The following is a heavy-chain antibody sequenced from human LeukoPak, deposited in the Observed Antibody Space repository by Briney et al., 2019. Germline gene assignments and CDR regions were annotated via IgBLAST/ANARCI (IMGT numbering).Heavy chain of an antibody. D-gene: IGHD4-17*01. Sequence: PGGSLRLSCAASGFSISDHYMDWLRQAPGKGLESVGRVRNKPNGYTTDYGTSVKGRFTISRDDSKNSLYLQMNSLTSEDTAVYYCTRVRHGDYFDYWGQGTLVSVSS. J-gene: IGHJ4*02. CDR3: TRVRHGDYFDY. V-gene: IGHV3-72*01. CDR2: VRNKPNGYTT. CDR1: GFSISDHY.